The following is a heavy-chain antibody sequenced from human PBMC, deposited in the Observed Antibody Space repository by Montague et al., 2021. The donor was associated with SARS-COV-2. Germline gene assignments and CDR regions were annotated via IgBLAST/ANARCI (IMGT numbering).Heavy chain of an antibody. J-gene: IGHJ4*02. V-gene: IGHV3-23*03. D-gene: IGHD1-26*01. Sequence: SLRLSCAASGFTFSSYAMSWVRQAPGKGLEWVSVIYSGGSSTYYADSVKGRFTISRDNSKNTLYLQMNSLRAEDTAVYYCAKGLKYSGSYSTLDYWGQGTLVTASS. CDR3: AKGLKYSGSYSTLDY. CDR1: GFTFSSYA. CDR2: IYSGGSST.